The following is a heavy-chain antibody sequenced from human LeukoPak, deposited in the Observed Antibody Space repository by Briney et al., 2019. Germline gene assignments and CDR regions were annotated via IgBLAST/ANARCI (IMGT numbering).Heavy chain of an antibody. Sequence: ASVKVSCKASGYTFTSYGISWVRQAPGQGLEWMGWISAYNGNTNYAQKLQGRVTMTTDTSTSTAYMELRSLRSDDTAVYYCARDRHDYDILNGYYNLDAFDIWGQGTMVTVSS. CDR3: ARDRHDYDILNGYYNLDAFDI. J-gene: IGHJ3*02. D-gene: IGHD3-9*01. V-gene: IGHV1-18*04. CDR2: ISAYNGNT. CDR1: GYTFTSYG.